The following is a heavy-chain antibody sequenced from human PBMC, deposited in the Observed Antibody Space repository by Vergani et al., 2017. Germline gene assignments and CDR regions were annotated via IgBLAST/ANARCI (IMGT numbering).Heavy chain of an antibody. CDR1: EFTFSNYA. J-gene: IGHJ4*02. CDR2: ISGSGVSA. Sequence: VHLVESGGGLVQPGGSLRLTCAASEFTFSNYAMNWVRQAPGKGLEWVSGISGSGVSAYYTDSVKGRFTISRDNSKNMLFLQMNNLRTEDTAIYYCARLSYDTTPYLQGGYDCWGQGTLVSVSS. V-gene: IGHV3-23*04. CDR3: ARLSYDTTPYLQGGYDC. D-gene: IGHD3-22*01.